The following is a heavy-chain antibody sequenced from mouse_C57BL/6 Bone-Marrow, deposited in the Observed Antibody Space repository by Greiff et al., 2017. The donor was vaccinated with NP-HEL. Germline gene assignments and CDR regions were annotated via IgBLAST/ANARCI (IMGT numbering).Heavy chain of an antibody. Sequence: EVKLVESGGGLVKPGGSLKLSCAASGFTFSDYGMHWVRQAPEKGLEWVAYISSGSSTIYYADTVKGRFTISRDNAKNTLFLQMTSLRSEDTAMYYCARGGYGSSYAWFAYWGQGTLVTVSA. CDR3: ARGGYGSSYAWFAY. CDR1: GFTFSDYG. J-gene: IGHJ3*01. D-gene: IGHD1-1*01. CDR2: ISSGSSTI. V-gene: IGHV5-17*01.